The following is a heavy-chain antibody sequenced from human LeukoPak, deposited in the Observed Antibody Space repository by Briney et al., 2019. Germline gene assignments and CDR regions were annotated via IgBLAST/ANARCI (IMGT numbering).Heavy chain of an antibody. D-gene: IGHD3-22*01. Sequence: GGSLRLFCAASGFTFSSYAMSWVRHAPGKGLDWVPATSGSGGSSYYADSVKGRFTISRDNSKNTLYLQMNSLRAEDTAVYYCAKDYYDSGGYYRNDYWGQGTLVTVSS. CDR3: AKDYYDSGGYYRNDY. CDR1: GFTFSSYA. CDR2: TSGSGGSS. J-gene: IGHJ4*02. V-gene: IGHV3-23*01.